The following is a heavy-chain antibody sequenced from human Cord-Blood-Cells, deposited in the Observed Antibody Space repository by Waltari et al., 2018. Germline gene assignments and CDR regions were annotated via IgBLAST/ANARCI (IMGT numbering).Heavy chain of an antibody. Sequence: QVQLVQSGAEVKKPGASVKVSCKASGYTFTSYAMHWVRQAPGQRLEWMGWINAGNGNTKYSQKFQGRVTITRDTSASTAYMELSSLRSEDTAVYYCARGVGGITGRFDYWGQGTLVTVSS. V-gene: IGHV1-3*01. CDR2: INAGNGNT. CDR1: GYTFTSYA. CDR3: ARGVGGITGRFDY. J-gene: IGHJ4*02. D-gene: IGHD3-16*01.